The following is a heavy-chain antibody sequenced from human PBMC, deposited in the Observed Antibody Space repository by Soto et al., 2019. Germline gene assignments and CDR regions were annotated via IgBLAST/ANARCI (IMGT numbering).Heavy chain of an antibody. CDR1: GGSISSSSYY. CDR3: ARHPRGYYDSTGPPPHDWFDP. J-gene: IGHJ5*02. CDR2: IYYSGST. Sequence: SETLSLTCTVSGGSISSSSYYWGWIRQPPGKGLEWIGSIYYSGSTYYNPSLKSRVTISVDTSKNQFSLKLSSVTAADTAVYYCARHPRGYYDSTGPPPHDWFDPWGQGTLVTVSS. V-gene: IGHV4-39*01. D-gene: IGHD3-22*01.